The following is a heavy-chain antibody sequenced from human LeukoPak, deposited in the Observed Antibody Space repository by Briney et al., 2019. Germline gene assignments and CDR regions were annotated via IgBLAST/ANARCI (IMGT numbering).Heavy chain of an antibody. CDR2: IIPIFGTA. CDR3: ARASHTRRYCSSTSCEDYYYYGMDV. V-gene: IGHV1-69*13. J-gene: IGHJ6*02. CDR1: GGTFSSYA. Sequence: ASVKVSCKASGGTFSSYAISWVRQAPGQGLEWMGGIIPIFGTANYAQKFQGRVTITADESTSTAYMELSSLRSEDTAVYYCARASHTRRYCSSTSCEDYYYYGMDVWGQGTTVTVSS. D-gene: IGHD2-2*01.